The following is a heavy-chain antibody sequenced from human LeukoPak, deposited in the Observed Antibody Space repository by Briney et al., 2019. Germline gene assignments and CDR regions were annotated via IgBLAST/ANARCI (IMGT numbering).Heavy chain of an antibody. D-gene: IGHD2-21*02. J-gene: IGHJ4*02. CDR2: VYYSGST. CDR1: GGSINSGGYC. Sequence: PSETLSLTCTVSGGSINSGGYCWTWIRQHPGKGLEWIGCVYYSGSTHYNPFLQSRVSISVDTSKNQFSLKVTSATAADAAVYYCARGTPVTVGPNYWGQGTLVTVSS. CDR3: ARGTPVTVGPNY. V-gene: IGHV4-31*03.